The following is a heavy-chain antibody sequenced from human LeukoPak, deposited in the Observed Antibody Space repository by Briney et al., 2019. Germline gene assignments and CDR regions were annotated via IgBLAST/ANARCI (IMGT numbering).Heavy chain of an antibody. D-gene: IGHD4-17*01. CDR3: ARINGVLRSYRYFDY. J-gene: IGHJ4*02. CDR1: GGSISSYY. Sequence: SETLSLTCTVSGGSISSYYWSWIRQPPGKGLEWIGYIYYSGSTNYNPSLQSRVTISVDTSKNQFSLKLSSVTAADTAVYYCARINGVLRSYRYFDYWGQGTLVTVSS. V-gene: IGHV4-59*01. CDR2: IYYSGST.